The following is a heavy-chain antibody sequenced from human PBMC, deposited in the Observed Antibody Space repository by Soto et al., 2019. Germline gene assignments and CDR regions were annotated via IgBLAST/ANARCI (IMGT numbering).Heavy chain of an antibody. Sequence: SETLSLTCTVSGGSISSSSYYWGWIRQPPGKGLEWIGSIYYSGSTYYNPSLKSRVTISVDTSKNQFSLKLSSVTAADTAVYYCARQGLLWFGDPYYFDYWGQGTLVTVS. CDR2: IYYSGST. J-gene: IGHJ4*02. CDR1: GGSISSSSYY. V-gene: IGHV4-39*01. D-gene: IGHD3-10*01. CDR3: ARQGLLWFGDPYYFDY.